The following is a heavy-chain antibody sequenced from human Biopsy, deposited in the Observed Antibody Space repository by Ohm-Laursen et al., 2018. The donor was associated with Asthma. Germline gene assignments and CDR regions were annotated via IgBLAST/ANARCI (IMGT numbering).Heavy chain of an antibody. CDR1: GFTFSNAW. V-gene: IGHV3-15*01. CDR2: IKSKTDGGTT. D-gene: IGHD4-17*01. Sequence: SLRLSCAASGFTFSNAWMSWVRQAPGKGLEWVGRIKSKTDGGTTDYAAPVKGRFTISRDDSKNTLYLQMNSLRAEDTAVYYCARKARHGDYDFDYWGQGTLVTVSS. CDR3: ARKARHGDYDFDY. J-gene: IGHJ4*02.